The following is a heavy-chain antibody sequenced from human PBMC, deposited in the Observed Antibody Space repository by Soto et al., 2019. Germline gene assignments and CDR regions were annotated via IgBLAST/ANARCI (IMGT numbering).Heavy chain of an antibody. CDR2: IFYSGST. Sequence: SETLSLTCTVSGGSISSSSYYWGWIRQPPGKGLEWIGSIFYSGSTYYNPSLTSRVTISVDTPKNQISLKLTSVPAANTAVSHCACICSGGYSYGFYYYGMDVWGQGTTVTVSS. J-gene: IGHJ6*02. D-gene: IGHD5-18*01. V-gene: IGHV4-39*01. CDR1: GGSISSSSYY. CDR3: ACICSGGYSYGFYYYGMDV.